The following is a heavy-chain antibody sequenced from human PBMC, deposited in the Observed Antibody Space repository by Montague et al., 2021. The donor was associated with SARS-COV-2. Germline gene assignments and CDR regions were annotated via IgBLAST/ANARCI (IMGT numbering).Heavy chain of an antibody. V-gene: IGHV5-51*01. CDR2: IYPGDSYT. J-gene: IGHJ6*02. D-gene: IGHD6-19*01. CDR1: GYNFTSYW. CDR3: ARHNVEALYSSGWYDYYYYGMDV. Sequence: QSGAEVKKPGESLKISCKGSGYNFTSYWIVWVRQMPGKGLEWMGIIYPGDSYTRYSPSFQGQVTISADKSISTAYLQWSSLKASDTAMHYCARHNVEALYSSGWYDYYYYGMDVWGQGTTVTVSS.